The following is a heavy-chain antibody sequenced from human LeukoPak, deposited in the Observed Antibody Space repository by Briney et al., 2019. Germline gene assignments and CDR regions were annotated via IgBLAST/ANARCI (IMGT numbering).Heavy chain of an antibody. CDR2: ISGSASST. CDR1: GFTFSSYA. Sequence: TGGSLRLSCAASGFTFSSYAMSWVRQAPGKGLEWVSTISGSASSTYYTDSVKGRFTISRDNTKNALYLQMNSLRAEDTAVYYCAALWFDPWGQGTLVTVPS. J-gene: IGHJ5*02. V-gene: IGHV3-23*01. CDR3: AALWFDP.